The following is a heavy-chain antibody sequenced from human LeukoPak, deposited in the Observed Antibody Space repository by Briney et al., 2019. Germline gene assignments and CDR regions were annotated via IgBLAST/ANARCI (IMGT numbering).Heavy chain of an antibody. CDR3: ARYSSGWYRRAYYYYMDV. D-gene: IGHD6-19*01. J-gene: IGHJ6*03. CDR2: MNPNSGNT. Sequence: VASVKVSCKASGYTFTSYDINWVRQATGQGLEWMGWMNPNSGNTGYAQKFQGRVTMTRNTSISTAYMELSSLRSEDTAVYYCARYSSGWYRRAYYYYMDVWGKGTTVTVSS. V-gene: IGHV1-8*01. CDR1: GYTFTSYD.